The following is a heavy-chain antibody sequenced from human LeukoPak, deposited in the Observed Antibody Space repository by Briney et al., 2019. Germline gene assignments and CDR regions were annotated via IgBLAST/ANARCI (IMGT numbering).Heavy chain of an antibody. CDR2: INSDGSST. V-gene: IGHV3-74*01. Sequence: PGGSLRLSCAAHGFTFSSYWMHSVRQAPGKGLVWVSRINSDGSSTSYADSVKGRFTISRDNAKNTLYLQMNSLRAEDTAVYYCAREVPAATYYYSSYGMDVWGQGTTVTVSS. CDR1: GFTFSSYW. D-gene: IGHD2-2*01. J-gene: IGHJ6*02. CDR3: AREVPAATYYYSSYGMDV.